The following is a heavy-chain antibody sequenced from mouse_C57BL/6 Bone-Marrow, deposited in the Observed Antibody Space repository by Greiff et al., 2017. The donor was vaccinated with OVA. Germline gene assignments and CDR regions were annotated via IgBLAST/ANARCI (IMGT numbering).Heavy chain of an antibody. V-gene: IGHV1-69*01. D-gene: IGHD2-5*01. Sequence: QVQLQQPGAELVMPGASVKLSCKASGYTFTSYWMHWVKQRPGQGLEWIGEIDPSDSYTNYNQKFKGKFTLTVDKSSSTAYMQLSSLTSEDSAVYYCARGSNPYFGYWGQGTTLTVSS. J-gene: IGHJ2*01. CDR1: GYTFTSYW. CDR3: ARGSNPYFGY. CDR2: IDPSDSYT.